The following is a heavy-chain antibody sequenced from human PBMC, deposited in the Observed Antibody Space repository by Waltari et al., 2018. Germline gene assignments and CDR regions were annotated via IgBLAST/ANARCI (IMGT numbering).Heavy chain of an antibody. CDR3: ARHESWSGVGNY. Sequence: QLQLQESGPGLVKPSETLSLTCTVSGGSISSSGYYWGWIRQPPGKGLEWIGSIYYRGSTHHNPSLKRRVTISVDTSKNQFSLKVSSVTAADTAVYYCARHESWSGVGNYWGQGALVTVSS. J-gene: IGHJ4*02. CDR2: IYYRGST. D-gene: IGHD3-10*01. CDR1: GGSISSSGYY. V-gene: IGHV4-39*01.